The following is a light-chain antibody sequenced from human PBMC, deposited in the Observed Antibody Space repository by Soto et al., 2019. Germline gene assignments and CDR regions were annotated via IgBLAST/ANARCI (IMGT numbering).Light chain of an antibody. CDR2: GAS. CDR1: QSVRSSF. V-gene: IGKV3-15*01. Sequence: EIVMTQSPATLSVSPGERATLSCRASQSVRSSFLAWYQQKPGQAPSLLIYGASTRATGIPARFSGSGSGTEFTLTISSLQPDDFATYYCQHYNSYSEAFGQGTKVDI. J-gene: IGKJ1*01. CDR3: QHYNSYSEA.